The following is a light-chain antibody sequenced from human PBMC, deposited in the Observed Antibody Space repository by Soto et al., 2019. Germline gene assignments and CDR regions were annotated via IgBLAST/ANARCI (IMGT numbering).Light chain of an antibody. CDR2: AAS. V-gene: IGKV3-20*01. CDR3: QLYGGSHMFS. Sequence: EIVLTQSPGTLSLSPGEGGTLSCRASQSISSSYLAWYQQKPGQSPRLLIYAASSSATGIPDRFSGSGSGTDFTLTISRLEHEDFAVYYCQLYGGSHMFSFGQGTKLEIK. J-gene: IGKJ2*01. CDR1: QSISSSY.